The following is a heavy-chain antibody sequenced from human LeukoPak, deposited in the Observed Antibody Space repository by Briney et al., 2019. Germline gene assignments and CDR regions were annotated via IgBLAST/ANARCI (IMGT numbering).Heavy chain of an antibody. V-gene: IGHV3-74*01. CDR3: VRGAPYYMDV. D-gene: IGHD2-21*01. Sequence: GGSLRLSCAASGFTFSSYWVHWVRQAPGRGLVWVSRINSDGSNTSYAASVRGRFTISRDNAKNTLYLEMNSLRAEDTAVYYCVRGAPYYMDVWGKGTTVTVSS. CDR1: GFTFSSYW. J-gene: IGHJ6*03. CDR2: INSDGSNT.